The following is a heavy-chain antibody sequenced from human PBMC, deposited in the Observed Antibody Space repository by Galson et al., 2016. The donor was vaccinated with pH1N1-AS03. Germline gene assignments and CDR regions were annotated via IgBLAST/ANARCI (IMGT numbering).Heavy chain of an antibody. CDR1: GGSINSYH. D-gene: IGHD3-10*01. Sequence: SETLSLTCTVSGGSINSYHWNWIRQSPGKGLEWIGYIHYTGSTAYNPPLKSRVTISVDTSKKEFSLKLTSMTAADTAVYYCARGLYASGTSLNYWGPGNLATVSS. V-gene: IGHV4-59*01. J-gene: IGHJ4*02. CDR2: IHYTGST. CDR3: ARGLYASGTSLNY.